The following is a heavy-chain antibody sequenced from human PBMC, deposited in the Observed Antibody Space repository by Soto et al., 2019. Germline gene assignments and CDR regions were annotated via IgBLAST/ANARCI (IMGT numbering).Heavy chain of an antibody. J-gene: IGHJ6*02. CDR2: IKQDGSEK. Sequence: GGSLRLSCAASGFTFSSYWMSWVRQAPGKGLEWVANIKQDGSEKYYVDSVKGRFTISRDNAKNSLYLQMNSLRAEDTAVYYCASIAARPPTYGMDVWGQGTTVTVSS. CDR3: ASIAARPPTYGMDV. V-gene: IGHV3-7*01. D-gene: IGHD6-6*01. CDR1: GFTFSSYW.